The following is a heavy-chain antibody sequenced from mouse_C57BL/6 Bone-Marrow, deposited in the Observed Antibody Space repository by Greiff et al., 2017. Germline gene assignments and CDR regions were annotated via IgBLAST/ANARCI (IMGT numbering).Heavy chain of an antibody. J-gene: IGHJ1*03. CDR3: AGEGDWNFGV. V-gene: IGHV5-17*01. CDR1: GFTFSDYG. Sequence: EVKLMESGGGLVKPGGSLKLSCAASGFTFSDYGMHWVRQAPEKGLEWVAYISSGSSTIYYADTVKGRFTISRDNAKNTLFLQMSSLRSEDTAMYYCAGEGDWNFGVWGTGTTVTVSS. CDR2: ISSGSSTI.